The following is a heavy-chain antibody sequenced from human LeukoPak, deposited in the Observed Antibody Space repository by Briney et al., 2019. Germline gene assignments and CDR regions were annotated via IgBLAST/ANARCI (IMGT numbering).Heavy chain of an antibody. CDR3: ARGWGFDF. V-gene: IGHV6-1*01. D-gene: IGHD7-27*01. CDR1: GDSVSSANTA. Sequence: SQTLSLTCAISGDSVSSANTAWNWIRQSPSRGLEWLGRTYYRSEWYTDYAVSVKSRLTINPDTSKNQFSLHLYSLSPDDTAVYYCARGWGFDFWGQGTLVTVSS. CDR2: TYYRSEWYT. J-gene: IGHJ4*02.